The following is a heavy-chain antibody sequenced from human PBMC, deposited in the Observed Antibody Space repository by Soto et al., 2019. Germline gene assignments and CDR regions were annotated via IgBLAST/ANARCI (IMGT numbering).Heavy chain of an antibody. J-gene: IGHJ4*02. CDR3: VKDKKFRPMDLDY. D-gene: IGHD2-2*03. V-gene: IGHV3-64D*06. CDR2: ISSDAGST. Sequence: GGSMRLSCSASGFTFSSYGMTWVRQTPGKGLEFVSGISSDAGSTNYADSVKGRSTISRDNSKSTVYLQMRSLRVEDTAVYYWVKDKKFRPMDLDYWGQGTLVTVSS. CDR1: GFTFSSYG.